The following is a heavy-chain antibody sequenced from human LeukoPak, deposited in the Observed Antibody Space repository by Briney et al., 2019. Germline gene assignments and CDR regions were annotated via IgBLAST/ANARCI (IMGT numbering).Heavy chain of an antibody. CDR2: ISGSGGST. J-gene: IGHJ4*02. Sequence: QSGGSLRLSCAASGFTFSSYAMSWVRQAPGKGLEWVSAISGSGGSTYYADSVKGRFTISRDNSKNTLYLQMNSLRAEDTAVYYCAKSKRGYSYPTAPSDYWGQGTLVTVSS. CDR1: GFTFSSYA. V-gene: IGHV3-23*01. D-gene: IGHD5-18*01. CDR3: AKSKRGYSYPTAPSDY.